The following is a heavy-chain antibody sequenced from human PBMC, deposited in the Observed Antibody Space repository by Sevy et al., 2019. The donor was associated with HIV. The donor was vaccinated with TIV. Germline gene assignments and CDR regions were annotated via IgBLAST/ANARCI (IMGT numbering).Heavy chain of an antibody. J-gene: IGHJ4*02. CDR1: GDSISGYY. Sequence: SETLSLTCTASGDSISGYYWSWIRQSAGKGLEWIGRMYSGGSTNYNPTLKRRVTMSVDTSKNQLSLMLSSVTAADTAVYYCGRAGVGATVLDYWGQGTLVTVSS. CDR3: GRAGVGATVLDY. CDR2: MYSGGST. D-gene: IGHD1-26*01. V-gene: IGHV4-4*07.